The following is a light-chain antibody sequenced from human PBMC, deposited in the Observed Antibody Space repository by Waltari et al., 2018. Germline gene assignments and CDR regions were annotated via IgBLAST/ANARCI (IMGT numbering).Light chain of an antibody. J-gene: IGKJ5*01. CDR2: GAS. CDR3: QQYGPSLIT. CDR1: QSVTSTY. V-gene: IGKV3-20*01. Sequence: EIVLTQSPGTLSLSPGERATLSCRASQSVTSTYLAWYQQTPGQAPRLLIYGASSRATGIPDRFSGSGSGTDFTLTINRLEPEDFVVYYCQQYGPSLITFGQGTRLEIK.